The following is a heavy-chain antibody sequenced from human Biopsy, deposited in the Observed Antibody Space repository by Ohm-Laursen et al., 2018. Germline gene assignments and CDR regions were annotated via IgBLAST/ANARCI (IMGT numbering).Heavy chain of an antibody. Sequence: VASVKVSCKASGNTFATYHIHWVRQAPGQGLEWMGEISPSGATTSFSQKFQGRITMTRDTSTGTVYMDLNSLGSEDTAVYYGARAGVGSDGTDSYYYGMDVWGPGTTVTVSS. D-gene: IGHD5-24*01. J-gene: IGHJ6*02. CDR2: ISPSGATT. CDR1: GNTFATYH. CDR3: ARAGVGSDGTDSYYYGMDV. V-gene: IGHV1-46*01.